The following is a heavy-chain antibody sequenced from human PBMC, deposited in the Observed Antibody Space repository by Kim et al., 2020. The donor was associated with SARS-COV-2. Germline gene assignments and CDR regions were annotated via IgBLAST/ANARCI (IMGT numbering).Heavy chain of an antibody. CDR2: IGGRGFIT. V-gene: IGHV3-23*01. CDR1: GFTFSSYA. J-gene: IGHJ4*02. Sequence: GGSLRLSCAATGFTFSSYAMTWVRQAPGKGLEWVSVIGGRGFITYYAASVKGRFTISRDNSKNMLYLQMNNLRAEDTAVYYCAKDQDPRASPVDYWGQGTLVTVSS. CDR3: AKDQDPRASPVDY.